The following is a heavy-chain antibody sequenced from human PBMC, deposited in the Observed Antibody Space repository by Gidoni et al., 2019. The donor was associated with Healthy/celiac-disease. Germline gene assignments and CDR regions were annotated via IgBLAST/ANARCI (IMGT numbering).Heavy chain of an antibody. V-gene: IGHV1-69*10. Sequence: QVQLVQSGAEVKKPGSSGKVPCKASGGTFSSHAISWVRQAPGQGLEWIGGIIPTLGIANYAQKFQGRGTITADKSTSTAYMELSSLRSEDTAVYYCARSLGDYWGQGTLVTVS. CDR2: IIPTLGIA. D-gene: IGHD3-16*01. CDR1: GGTFSSHA. CDR3: ARSLGDY. J-gene: IGHJ4*02.